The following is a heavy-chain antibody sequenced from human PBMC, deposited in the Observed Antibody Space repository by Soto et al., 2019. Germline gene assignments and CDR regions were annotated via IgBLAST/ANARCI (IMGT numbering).Heavy chain of an antibody. Sequence: QVQLVQSGAEVKKPGSSVKVSCKASGGTFSSYAISWVRQAPGQGLEWMGGTFPMFGKANYAQKFQGRVTISADKSTSTAYMELSSLTSEDTAVYYCATVDISTWIDGMDLWGQGTTVTVSS. CDR2: TFPMFGKA. V-gene: IGHV1-69*06. CDR3: ATVDISTWIDGMDL. CDR1: GGTFSSYA. D-gene: IGHD6-13*01. J-gene: IGHJ6*02.